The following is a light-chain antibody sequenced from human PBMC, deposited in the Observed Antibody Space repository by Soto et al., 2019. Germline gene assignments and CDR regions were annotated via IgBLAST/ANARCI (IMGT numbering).Light chain of an antibody. CDR2: VAS. Sequence: EIVLTQSPGTLSLSPGERATLSCRASQSVSSSYLAWYQQKPGQAPRLLIYVASSRATGIPDRFSGSGSGTDFTLSISRLEPEDLAVYYCQQYGSSPGTFGQGTKVEIK. J-gene: IGKJ1*01. CDR1: QSVSSSY. CDR3: QQYGSSPGT. V-gene: IGKV3-20*01.